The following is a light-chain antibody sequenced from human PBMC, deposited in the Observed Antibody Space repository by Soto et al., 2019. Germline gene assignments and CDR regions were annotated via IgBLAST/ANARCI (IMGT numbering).Light chain of an antibody. V-gene: IGKV3-15*01. Sequence: IVMTQSPATLSVSPGEGATLSCRASQSVSSKLAWYQQKPGQAPRLLIYYASTRATGIPARFSGSGSGTEFTLTISSLQSEDFTVYSCLQYHNLWAFGQGTNVDNK. CDR1: QSVSSK. CDR2: YAS. J-gene: IGKJ1*01. CDR3: LQYHNLWA.